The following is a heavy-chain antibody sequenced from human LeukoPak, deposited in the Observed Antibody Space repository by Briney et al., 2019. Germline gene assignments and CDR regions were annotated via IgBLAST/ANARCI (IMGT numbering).Heavy chain of an antibody. D-gene: IGHD1-1*01. Sequence: GSLRLSCTASGFTFSNYNMHWVRQAPGEGLESVSAISPNGDSTYYANSVQGRFTISRDNSQNTLFLQMGSLIAEDMAVYYCAKRDNALNALDYWGQGTLVTVSS. CDR3: AKRDNALNALDY. J-gene: IGHJ4*02. V-gene: IGHV3-64*01. CDR2: ISPNGDST. CDR1: GFTFSNYN.